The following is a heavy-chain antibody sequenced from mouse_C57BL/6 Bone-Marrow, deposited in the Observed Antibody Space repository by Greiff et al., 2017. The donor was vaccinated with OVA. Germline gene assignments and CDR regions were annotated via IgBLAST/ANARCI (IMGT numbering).Heavy chain of an antibody. D-gene: IGHD2-5*01. CDR3: TRSNLDY. J-gene: IGHJ2*01. CDR1: GYTFTDYE. V-gene: IGHV1-15*01. CDR2: IDPETGGT. Sequence: QVQLKESGAELVRPGASVTLSCKASGYTFTDYEMHWVKQTPVHGLEWIGAIDPETGGTAYNQKFKGKAILTADKSSSTAYMELRSLTPEASAVYYCTRSNLDYWGQGTTLTVSS.